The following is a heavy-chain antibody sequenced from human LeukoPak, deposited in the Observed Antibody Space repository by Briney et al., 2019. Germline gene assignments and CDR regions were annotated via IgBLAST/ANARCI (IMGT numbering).Heavy chain of an antibody. J-gene: IGHJ4*02. CDR3: ARDRAYCSPTSCYAPHFDY. Sequence: GGPLRLSCAASGFTFSSYWMHWVRQAPGKGLVWVSRISRCGSTTSYADSVKGRFTISRDNAKNTLYLQMNSLRAEDTAIYYCARDRAYCSPTSCYAPHFDYWGQGTLVTLSS. CDR2: ISRCGSTT. D-gene: IGHD2-2*01. V-gene: IGHV3-74*01. CDR1: GFTFSSYW.